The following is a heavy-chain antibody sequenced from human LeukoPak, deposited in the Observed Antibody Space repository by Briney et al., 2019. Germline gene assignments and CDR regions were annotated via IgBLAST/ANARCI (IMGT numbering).Heavy chain of an antibody. CDR2: ISSSGSTI. CDR1: GFTFSGYY. D-gene: IGHD5-18*01. Sequence: GGSLRLSCAASGFTFSGYYMSWVRQAPGKGLEWVSYISSSGSTIYYADSVKGRFTISRDNAKNSLYLQMNSLRAEDTAVYYCARIRYSYEYYFDYWGQGTLVTVSS. V-gene: IGHV3-11*01. J-gene: IGHJ4*02. CDR3: ARIRYSYEYYFDY.